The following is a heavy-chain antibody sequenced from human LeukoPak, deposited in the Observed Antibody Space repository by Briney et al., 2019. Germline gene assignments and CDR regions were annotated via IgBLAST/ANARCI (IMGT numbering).Heavy chain of an antibody. J-gene: IGHJ5*02. Sequence: ASVKVSCKGSGYSFTSYWIGWVRQMPGKGLEWMGIIYPGDSDTRYSPSFQGQVTISADKSISTAYLQWSSLKASDTAMYYCARFSGYKGWFDPWGQGTLVTVSS. CDR1: GYSFTSYW. CDR2: IYPGDSDT. CDR3: ARFSGYKGWFDP. D-gene: IGHD5-12*01. V-gene: IGHV5-51*01.